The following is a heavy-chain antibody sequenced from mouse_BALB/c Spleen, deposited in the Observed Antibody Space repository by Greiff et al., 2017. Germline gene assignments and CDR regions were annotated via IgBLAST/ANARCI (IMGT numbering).Heavy chain of an antibody. CDR3: VRGGNYDYYAMDY. Sequence: GGGLVQPKGSLKLSCAASGFTFNTNAMNWVRQAPGKGLEWVARIRSKSNNYATYYADSVKDRFTISRDDSQSMLYLQMNNLKTEDTAMYYCVRGGNYDYYAMDYWGQGTSVTVSS. D-gene: IGHD2-1*01. J-gene: IGHJ4*01. V-gene: IGHV10S3*01. CDR1: GFTFNTNA. CDR2: IRSKSNNYAT.